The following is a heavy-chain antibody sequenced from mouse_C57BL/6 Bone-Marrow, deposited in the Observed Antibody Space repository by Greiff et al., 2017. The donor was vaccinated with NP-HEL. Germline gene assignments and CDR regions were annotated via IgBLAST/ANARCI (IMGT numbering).Heavy chain of an antibody. CDR1: GFTFSSYA. D-gene: IGHD2-4*01. V-gene: IGHV5-4*01. Sequence: EVMLVESGGGLVKPGGSLKLSCAASGFTFSSYAMSWVRQTPEKRLEWVATISDGGSYTYYPDNVKGRFTISRDNAKNNLYLQMSHLKSEDTAMYYCARDPYYDYGMDYWGQGTSVTVSS. CDR2: ISDGGSYT. CDR3: ARDPYYDYGMDY. J-gene: IGHJ4*01.